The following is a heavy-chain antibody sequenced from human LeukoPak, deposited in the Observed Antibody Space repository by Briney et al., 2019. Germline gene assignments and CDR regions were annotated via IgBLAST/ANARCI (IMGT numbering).Heavy chain of an antibody. Sequence: SETLSLTCTVSGGSMNTYYWSWIRQSPGKGLEWIGNSYYSGNTNYNPSLRSRVTISVDTSKNQFSLKLNSVTAADTAVYYCARHYGPWGQGTLVTVSS. J-gene: IGHJ5*02. CDR2: SYYSGNT. V-gene: IGHV4-59*08. CDR1: GGSMNTYY. D-gene: IGHD3-10*01. CDR3: ARHYGP.